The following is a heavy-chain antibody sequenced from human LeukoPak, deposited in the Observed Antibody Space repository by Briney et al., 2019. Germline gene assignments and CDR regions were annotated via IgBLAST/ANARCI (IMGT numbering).Heavy chain of an antibody. J-gene: IGHJ4*02. CDR3: AGNDRWVNYFDY. D-gene: IGHD1-1*01. V-gene: IGHV4-34*01. CDR2: IYHSGST. Sequence: SETLSLTCAVYGGSFSGYYWSWIRQPPGKGLEWIGSIYHSGSTYYNPSLKSRVTISVDTSKNQFSLKLSSVTAADTAVYYCAGNDRWVNYFDYWGQGTLVTVSS. CDR1: GGSFSGYY.